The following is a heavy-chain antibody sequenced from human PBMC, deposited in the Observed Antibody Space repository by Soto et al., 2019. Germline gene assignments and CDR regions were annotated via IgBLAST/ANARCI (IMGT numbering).Heavy chain of an antibody. Sequence: EVQLLESGGGLVQPGGSLRLSCAASGFTFNTYVMNWVRQAPGKGLEWVSTISYSADKKHYTDSVKGRVTISRDNSRDTVLLQMTSLGADDAAVDYCARRARTATTDWGDFDVWGHGTRVSVAS. CDR3: ARRARTATTDWGDFDV. D-gene: IGHD1-7*01. CDR2: ISYSADKK. V-gene: IGHV3-23*01. CDR1: GFTFNTYV. J-gene: IGHJ3*01.